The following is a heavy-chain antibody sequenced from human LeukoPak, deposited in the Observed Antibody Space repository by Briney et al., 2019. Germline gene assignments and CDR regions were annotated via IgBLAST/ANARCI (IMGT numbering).Heavy chain of an antibody. J-gene: IGHJ5*02. Sequence: RPSETLSLTCAVYGGSFSGYYWSWIRQPPGKGLEWIGEINHSGSTNYNPSLKSRVTISVDTSKNQFSLKLSSVTAADTAVYYCARGRRVNYDFWSGYSQGWFDPRGQGTLVTVSS. D-gene: IGHD3-3*01. V-gene: IGHV4-34*01. CDR2: INHSGST. CDR1: GGSFSGYY. CDR3: ARGRRVNYDFWSGYSQGWFDP.